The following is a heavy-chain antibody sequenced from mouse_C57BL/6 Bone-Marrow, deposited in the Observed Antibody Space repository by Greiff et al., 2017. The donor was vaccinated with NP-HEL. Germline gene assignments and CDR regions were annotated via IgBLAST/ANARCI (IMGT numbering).Heavy chain of an antibody. D-gene: IGHD1-1*01. CDR2: INPNSGST. V-gene: IGHV1-64*01. J-gene: IGHJ4*01. CDR3: ASHPSYNGSYTAMDY. Sequence: VKLQQPGAELVKPGASVKLSCKASGYTFTSYWMHWVKQRPGQGLEWIGMINPNSGSTNYNEKFKSKATLTVDKSSSTAYMQLSSLTSEDSAVYDCASHPSYNGSYTAMDYGDQGTSVTVSA. CDR1: GYTFTSYW.